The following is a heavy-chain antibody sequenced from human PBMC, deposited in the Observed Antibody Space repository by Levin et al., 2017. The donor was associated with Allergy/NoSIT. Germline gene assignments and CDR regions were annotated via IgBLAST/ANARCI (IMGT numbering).Heavy chain of an antibody. CDR1: GFTFSSYA. CDR3: AREYLAAAGTLDY. CDR2: ISYDGSNK. J-gene: IGHJ4*02. Sequence: GGSLRLSCAASGFTFSSYAMHWVRQAPGKGLEWVAVISYDGSNKYYADSVKGRFTISRDNSKNTLYLQMNSLRAEDTAVYYCAREYLAAAGTLDYWGQGTLVTVSS. D-gene: IGHD6-13*01. V-gene: IGHV3-30-3*01.